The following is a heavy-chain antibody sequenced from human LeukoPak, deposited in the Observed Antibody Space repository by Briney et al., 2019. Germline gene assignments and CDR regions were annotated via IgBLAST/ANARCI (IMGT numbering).Heavy chain of an antibody. CDR3: AREVVGITIFGVVDY. V-gene: IGHV3-66*02. CDR2: IYSGGST. Sequence: GGSLRLSCAASGFTVSSNYMSWVRQAPGKGLEWVSVIYSGGSTYYADSVKGRFTISRDNSKNTLYLQMNSLRAVNTAVCFCAREVVGITIFGVVDYWGQGTLVTVSS. J-gene: IGHJ4*02. CDR1: GFTVSSNY. D-gene: IGHD3-3*01.